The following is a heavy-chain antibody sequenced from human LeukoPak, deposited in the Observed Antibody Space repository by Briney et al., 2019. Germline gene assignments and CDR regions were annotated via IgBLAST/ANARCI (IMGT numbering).Heavy chain of an antibody. J-gene: IGHJ6*03. CDR3: ARLPRSGYYYYYYMDV. CDR2: IYYSGST. Sequence: SETLSLTCSVSGGSISSYYWSWIRQHPGKGLEWIGYIYYSGSTNYNASLKSRVTISVDTSKNQFSLKLSSVTAADTAVYYCARLPRSGYYYYYYMDVWGKGTTVTVSS. D-gene: IGHD3-10*01. V-gene: IGHV4-59*01. CDR1: GGSISSYY.